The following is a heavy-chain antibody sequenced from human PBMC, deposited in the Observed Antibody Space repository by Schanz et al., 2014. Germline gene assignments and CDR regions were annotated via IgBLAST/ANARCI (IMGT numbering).Heavy chain of an antibody. CDR3: SKDKQGSRSDDS. V-gene: IGHV3-53*01. Sequence: DVQRVDSGGGLVQPGGSLRLSCAASGFTVSNSYIHWVRQAPGKGLEWVTSITTGGNTYYRDSVKGRFIVSRDNSKNTLYLEKNRLRVDDTAVYDCSKDKQGSRSDDSWGQGTLVTVSS. CDR1: GFTVSNSY. D-gene: IGHD2-15*01. J-gene: IGHJ5*01. CDR2: ITTGGNT.